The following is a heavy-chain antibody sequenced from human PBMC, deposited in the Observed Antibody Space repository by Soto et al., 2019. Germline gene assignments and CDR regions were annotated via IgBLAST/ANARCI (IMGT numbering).Heavy chain of an antibody. D-gene: IGHD4-17*01. CDR1: GFTFSSYE. V-gene: IGHV3-48*03. CDR2: ISSSGSTI. CDR3: ARGYGDYPWFDP. Sequence: PGGSLRLSCAASGFTFSSYEMNWVRQAPGKGLEWVSYISSSGSTIFYADSVRGRFTISRDNAKNSLYLQMNSLRAADTAIYYCARGYGDYPWFDPWGQGTLVTVSS. J-gene: IGHJ5*02.